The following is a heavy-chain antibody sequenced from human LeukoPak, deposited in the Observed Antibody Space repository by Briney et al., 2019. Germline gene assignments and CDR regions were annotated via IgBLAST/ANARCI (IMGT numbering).Heavy chain of an antibody. J-gene: IGHJ5*02. D-gene: IGHD6-13*01. V-gene: IGHV1-2*02. CDR3: ARGKLAAPGRTGYNWFDP. CDR2: INPNSGGT. Sequence: ASVTVSCKASGYTFTVYYIHWVRQAPGQGREWMGWINPNSGGTNYAQKFQGRVTMPRDTSITTAYMELSGLRSDDTAIYYCARGKLAAPGRTGYNWFDPWGQGTLVTVSS. CDR1: GYTFTVYY.